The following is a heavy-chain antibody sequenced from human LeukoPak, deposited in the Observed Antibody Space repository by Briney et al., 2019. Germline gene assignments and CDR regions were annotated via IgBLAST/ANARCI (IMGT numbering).Heavy chain of an antibody. J-gene: IGHJ4*02. D-gene: IGHD6-19*01. CDR3: AKDGTTKFSSGWYGWGQY. V-gene: IGHV3-30*18. CDR2: ISYDGSIK. CDR1: GFSFSTYG. Sequence: GGSLRLSCAASGFSFSTYGMHWVRQAPGKGLEWVAVISYDGSIKYYIDSVRGRFTISRDNSKSTMYLQMNSLTAEDTAVYYCAKDGTTKFSSGWYGWGQYWGQGTLVIVSS.